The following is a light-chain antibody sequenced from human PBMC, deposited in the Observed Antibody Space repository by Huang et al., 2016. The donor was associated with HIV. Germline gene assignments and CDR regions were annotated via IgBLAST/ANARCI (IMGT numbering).Light chain of an antibody. CDR3: QQSYISPWT. Sequence: DIQMTQSPSSLSASVGDRVTITCRTSQSVGNSLNWYQQKPGKAPELLIYASSLQACVSSRFSGSGSGTDFTLIIARLQPEDFATYYGQQSYISPWTFGQGTKVDLK. V-gene: IGKV1-39*01. J-gene: IGKJ1*01. CDR2: AS. CDR1: QSVGNS.